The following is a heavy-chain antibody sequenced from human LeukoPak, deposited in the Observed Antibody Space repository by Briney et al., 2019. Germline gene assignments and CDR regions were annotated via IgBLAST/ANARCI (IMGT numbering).Heavy chain of an antibody. J-gene: IGHJ4*02. CDR1: GFTFSTYA. CDR3: AKDLLLWFGELSFSPDY. D-gene: IGHD3-10*01. CDR2: ISGSGGGGT. Sequence: GGSLRLSCAASGFTFSTYAMSWVRQAPGKGLEWVSGISGSGGGGTYYADSAKGRFTISRDNSKNTLYMQMSSLRAEDTAVYYCAKDLLLWFGELSFSPDYWGQGTLVTVSS. V-gene: IGHV3-23*01.